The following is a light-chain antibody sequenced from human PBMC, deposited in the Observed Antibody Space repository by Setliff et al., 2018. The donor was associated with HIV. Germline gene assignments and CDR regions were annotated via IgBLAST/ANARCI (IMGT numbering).Light chain of an antibody. CDR2: WAS. V-gene: IGKV4-1*01. CDR1: QSVLYSSNNKNY. J-gene: IGKJ4*01. CDR3: QQYYSIPLT. Sequence: DILMTQSPDSLAVSLGERATINCKSSQSVLYSSNNKNYLGWYQKKPGQPPKLLVYWASTRESGVPDRFSGSGSGTDFTLTISSLQAEDVAVYYCQQYYSIPLTFGGGTKVDIK.